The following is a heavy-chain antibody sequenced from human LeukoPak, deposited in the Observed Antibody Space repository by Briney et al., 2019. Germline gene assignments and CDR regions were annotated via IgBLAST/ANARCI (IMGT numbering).Heavy chain of an antibody. Sequence: TSETLSLTCTVSGGSISSYYWSWIRQPAGKGLEWIGRIYTSGSTNYNPSLKSRVTMSVDTSKNQFSLKLSSVTAADTAVYYCARTTLLRFLETPHWFDPWGQGTLVTVSS. J-gene: IGHJ5*02. D-gene: IGHD3-3*01. CDR3: ARTTLLRFLETPHWFDP. V-gene: IGHV4-4*07. CDR1: GGSISSYY. CDR2: IYTSGST.